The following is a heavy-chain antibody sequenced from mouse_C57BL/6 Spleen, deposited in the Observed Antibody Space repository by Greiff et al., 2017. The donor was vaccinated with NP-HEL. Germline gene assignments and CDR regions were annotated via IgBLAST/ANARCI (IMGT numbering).Heavy chain of an antibody. D-gene: IGHD1-1*01. CDR2: INPNNGGT. V-gene: IGHV1-18*01. J-gene: IGHJ3*01. Sequence: EVQLQQSGPELVKPGASVKIPCKASGYTFTDYNMDWVKQSHGKSLEWIGDINPNNGGTISNQKFKGKATLTVDKSSSTAYMERRSMTSDDTAVYYCARDYGSVVAYWGQGTLVTVSA. CDR3: ARDYGSVVAY. CDR1: GYTFTDYN.